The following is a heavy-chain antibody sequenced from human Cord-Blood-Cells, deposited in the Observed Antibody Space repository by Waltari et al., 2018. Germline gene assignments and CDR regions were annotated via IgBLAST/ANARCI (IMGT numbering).Heavy chain of an antibody. V-gene: IGHV3-7*01. CDR1: GFTLSSYW. J-gene: IGHJ3*02. CDR2: IKQDVSEK. D-gene: IGHD6-13*01. Sequence: EVQLVESGGGLVQPGGSLRLSCAASGFTLSSYWMSWVRQAPGKGLEWVANIKQDVSEKYYVDSGKGRFTISRDNAKNSLYLQRNSLRAEDTTVYYCARDYSQLGDAFDIWGQGTMVTVSS. CDR3: ARDYSQLGDAFDI.